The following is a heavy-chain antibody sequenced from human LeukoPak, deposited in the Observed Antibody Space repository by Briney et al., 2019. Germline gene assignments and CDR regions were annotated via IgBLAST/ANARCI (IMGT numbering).Heavy chain of an antibody. D-gene: IGHD3-3*01. CDR1: GGSISNYY. J-gene: IGHJ6*02. V-gene: IGHV4-34*01. CDR3: ARGRPTIFGVVINVHYYYYGMDV. Sequence: SETLSLTCAVSGGSISNYYWSWIRQPPGKGLEWIGEINHSGSTNYNPSLKSRVTISVDTSKNQFSLKLSSVTAADTAVYYCARGRPTIFGVVINVHYYYYGMDVWGQGTTVTVSS. CDR2: INHSGST.